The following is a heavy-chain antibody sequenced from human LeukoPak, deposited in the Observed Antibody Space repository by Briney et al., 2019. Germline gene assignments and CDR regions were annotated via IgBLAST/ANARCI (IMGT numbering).Heavy chain of an antibody. D-gene: IGHD5-12*01. V-gene: IGHV4-59*01. CDR3: ARDRYSGYDGFGAFDI. Sequence: SETLSLTCAVSGGPLTSYYWSWIRQPPGKGLEWIGFIYYRGSTNYNPSLESRVTISVDTSKNRFSLKLSSVTAADTAVYYCARDRYSGYDGFGAFDIWGQGTMVTVSS. CDR2: IYYRGST. CDR1: GGPLTSYY. J-gene: IGHJ3*02.